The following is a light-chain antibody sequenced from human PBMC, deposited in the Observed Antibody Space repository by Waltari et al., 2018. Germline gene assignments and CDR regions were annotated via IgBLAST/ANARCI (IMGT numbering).Light chain of an antibody. Sequence: QSVLTQPPSASGTPGQRVSISCSGSSSNIGSKSVNWYQQVPGTAPKLLIYSTNQWPSGVPDRFSGSKSGTSASLAISGLQSEDEADYYCATWDDSLNGLFGGGTKLTVL. CDR1: SSNIGSKS. V-gene: IGLV1-44*01. CDR2: STN. J-gene: IGLJ2*01. CDR3: ATWDDSLNGL.